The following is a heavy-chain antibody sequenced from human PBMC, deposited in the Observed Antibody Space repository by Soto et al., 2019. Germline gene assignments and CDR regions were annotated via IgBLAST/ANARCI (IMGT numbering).Heavy chain of an antibody. Sequence: ASVKVSCKASGYTFTSYDINWVRQATGQGLEWMGWMNPNSGNTGYAQKFQGRVTMTRNTSISTAYMELSSLRSEDTAVYYCARGGETSIFGVVGGWFDPWGQGTLVTVSS. D-gene: IGHD3-3*01. CDR2: MNPNSGNT. CDR1: GYTFTSYD. V-gene: IGHV1-8*01. CDR3: ARGGETSIFGVVGGWFDP. J-gene: IGHJ5*02.